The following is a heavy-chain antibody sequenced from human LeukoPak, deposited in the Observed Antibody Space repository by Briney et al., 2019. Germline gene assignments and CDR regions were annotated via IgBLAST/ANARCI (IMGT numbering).Heavy chain of an antibody. V-gene: IGHV3-23*01. J-gene: IGHJ6*02. CDR3: AREGYSSSWSYYYGMDV. Sequence: PGGSLRFSCAASGFTFSSYAMSWVRQAPGKGLEWVSAISGSGGSTYYADSVKGRFTISRDNSKDTLYLQMNSLRAEDTAVYYCAREGYSSSWSYYYGMDVWGQGTTVTVSS. D-gene: IGHD6-13*01. CDR1: GFTFSSYA. CDR2: ISGSGGST.